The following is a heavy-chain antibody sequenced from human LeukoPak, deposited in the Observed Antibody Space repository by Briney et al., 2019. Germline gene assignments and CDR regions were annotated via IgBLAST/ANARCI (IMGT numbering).Heavy chain of an antibody. CDR3: ARYSSSCIDY. CDR1: GYTFTSYD. CDR2: MNPNSGNT. D-gene: IGHD6-6*01. Sequence: GASVKVSCKASGYTFTSYDINWVRQATGQGLEWMGWMNPNSGNTGYAQKFQGRATMTRNTSISTAYMELSSLRSEDTAVYYCARYSSSCIDYWGQGTLVTVSS. J-gene: IGHJ4*02. V-gene: IGHV1-8*01.